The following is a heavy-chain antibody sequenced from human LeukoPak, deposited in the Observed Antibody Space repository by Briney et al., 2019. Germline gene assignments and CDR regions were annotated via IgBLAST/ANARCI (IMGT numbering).Heavy chain of an antibody. Sequence: ASVKVSFKASGYTFTSYGISWVRQAPGQGLEWMGWISAYNGNTNYAQKLQGRVTMTTDTSTSTAYMELRSLRSDDTAVYYCARGAQGAAADGVDYWGQGTLVTVSS. CDR3: ARGAQGAAADGVDY. V-gene: IGHV1-18*01. D-gene: IGHD6-13*01. CDR1: GYTFTSYG. J-gene: IGHJ4*02. CDR2: ISAYNGNT.